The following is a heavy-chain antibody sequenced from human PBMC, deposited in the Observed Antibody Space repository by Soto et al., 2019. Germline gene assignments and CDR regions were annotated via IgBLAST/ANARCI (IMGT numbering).Heavy chain of an antibody. Sequence: SDTLSLTCTVSGGPISSSSYYWGWIRPPPGKGLEWIGSIYYSGSIYYNPSLKSLVTISVDTSKNQFSLTLSTVTAADTAVYYCARQKRIAERSGGFDYWGQGTLVTVSS. J-gene: IGHJ4*02. D-gene: IGHD6-6*01. CDR3: ARQKRIAERSGGFDY. CDR1: GGPISSSSYY. CDR2: IYYSGSI. V-gene: IGHV4-39*01.